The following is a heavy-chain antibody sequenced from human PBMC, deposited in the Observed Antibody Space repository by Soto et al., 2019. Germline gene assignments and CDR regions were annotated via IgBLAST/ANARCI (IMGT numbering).Heavy chain of an antibody. Sequence: QVQLQESGPGLVKPSETLSLTCTVSGGSICSFYWSWIRQPAGKGMEWIGRIHSTENTNYNPSLTSRIAKSVDTSYNQVPLKLSSLTAADTVVYYCARALSSAAGLYFDYWCHGTRVTVSS. CDR2: IHSTENT. CDR3: ARALSSAAGLYFDY. J-gene: IGHJ4*01. V-gene: IGHV4-4*07. D-gene: IGHD6-13*01. CDR1: GGSICSFY.